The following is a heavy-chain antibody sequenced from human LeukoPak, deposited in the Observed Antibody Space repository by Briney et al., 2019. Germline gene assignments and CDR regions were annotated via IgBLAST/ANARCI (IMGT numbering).Heavy chain of an antibody. D-gene: IGHD2-2*01. V-gene: IGHV1-69*05. CDR3: ARGYCSSTSCLSPFDY. Sequence: SSVKVSCKASGGTFSSYAISWVRQAPGQGLEWMGRIIPIFGTANYAQKFQGRVTITTDESTSTACMELSSLRSEDTAVYYCARGYCSSTSCLSPFDYWGQGTLVTVSS. J-gene: IGHJ4*02. CDR2: IIPIFGTA. CDR1: GGTFSSYA.